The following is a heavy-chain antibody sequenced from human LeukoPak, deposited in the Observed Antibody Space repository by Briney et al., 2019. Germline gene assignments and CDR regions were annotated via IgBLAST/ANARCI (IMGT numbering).Heavy chain of an antibody. V-gene: IGHV4-59*01. CDR1: GGSFSNYY. CDR3: ARGVVLTGYPLDF. D-gene: IGHD3-9*01. Sequence: SETLSLTCSVSGGSFSNYYWSWIRQPPGKGLEWIGYIYYSGSTDYNPFLKSRVTISVDTSKKQFSLKLSSVTAADTAVYHCARGVVLTGYPLDFWGRGTLVTVSS. J-gene: IGHJ4*02. CDR2: IYYSGST.